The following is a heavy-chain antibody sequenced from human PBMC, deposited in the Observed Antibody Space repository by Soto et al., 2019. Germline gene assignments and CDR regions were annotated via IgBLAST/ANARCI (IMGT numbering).Heavy chain of an antibody. CDR3: ARVNRRGGYTVQPLHP. CDR1: GCTYSSYA. D-gene: IGHD5-12*01. J-gene: IGHJ5*02. CDR2: IITIFGTA. Sequence: SVKVSCKASGCTYSSYAISWVRQARGQGLEWMGGIITIFGTANYAQKFQGRVTITADESTSTAYMELSSLRSEDTAVYYCARVNRRGGYTVQPLHPWGQGTL. V-gene: IGHV1-69*13.